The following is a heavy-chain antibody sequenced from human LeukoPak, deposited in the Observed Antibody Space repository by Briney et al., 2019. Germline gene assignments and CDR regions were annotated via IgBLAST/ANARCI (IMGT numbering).Heavy chain of an antibody. CDR1: GIPFSAYS. CDR3: AAEPAYFVGSRRSKWLDF. Sequence: GGSLRLPCKALGIPFSAYSTTWVRPAPGQGLGWVGNIKQLSSKISYADSVKGRFSNSRDDGKDSLYLQMNRMGVEETAIYYCAAEPAYFVGSRRSKWLDFWGQGTLVTVSS. D-gene: IGHD3-10*01. CDR2: IKQLSSKI. V-gene: IGHV3-7*01. J-gene: IGHJ5*01.